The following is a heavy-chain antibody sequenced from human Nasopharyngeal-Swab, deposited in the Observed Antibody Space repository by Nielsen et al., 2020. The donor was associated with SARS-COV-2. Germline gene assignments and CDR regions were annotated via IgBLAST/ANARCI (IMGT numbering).Heavy chain of an antibody. V-gene: IGHV3-30-3*01. D-gene: IGHD3-16*02. CDR3: ARDPMITFGGVIVADYYYYGMDV. J-gene: IGHJ6*02. Sequence: LKISCAASGFTFSSYAMHWVRQAPGKGLEWVAVISYDGSNKYYADSVKGRFTISRDNSKNTLYLQMNSLRAEDTAVYYCARDPMITFGGVIVADYYYYGMDVWGQGTTVTVSS. CDR1: GFTFSSYA. CDR2: ISYDGSNK.